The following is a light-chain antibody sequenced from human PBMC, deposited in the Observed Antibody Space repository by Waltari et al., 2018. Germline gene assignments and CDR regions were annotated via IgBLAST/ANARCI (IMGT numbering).Light chain of an antibody. CDR1: QSISSW. CDR2: KAS. J-gene: IGKJ3*01. CDR3: QQYNSYAIT. V-gene: IGKV1-5*03. Sequence: DIQMTQSPSTLSASVEDRVTITCRASQSISSWLAWYQQKPGKAPKLLIYKASSLESGVPSRFSGSGSGTEFTLTISSLQPDDFATYYCQQYNSYAITFGPGTKVDIK.